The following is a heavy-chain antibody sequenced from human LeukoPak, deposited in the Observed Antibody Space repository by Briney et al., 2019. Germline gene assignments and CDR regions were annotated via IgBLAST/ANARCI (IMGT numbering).Heavy chain of an antibody. J-gene: IGHJ4*02. CDR2: ISYDGSNK. D-gene: IGHD3-16*01. CDR1: GFTFSSYG. V-gene: IGHV3-30*18. Sequence: PGRSLRLSCAASGFTFSSYGMHWVRQTPGKGLEWVAVISYDGSNKYYADSVKGRFTISRDNSKNTLSLQMNSLRAEDTALYYCAKGGEQVSHFDYWGQGTLVTVSS. CDR3: AKGGEQVSHFDY.